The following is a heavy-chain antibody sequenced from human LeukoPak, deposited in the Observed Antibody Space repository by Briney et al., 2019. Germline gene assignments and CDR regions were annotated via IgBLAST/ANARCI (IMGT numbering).Heavy chain of an antibody. CDR3: TRDRGAYNLYDY. V-gene: IGHV3-49*03. CDR1: GFTFGDYA. CDR2: IRSKAYGETA. Sequence: GGSLRLSCTASGFTFGDYAMSWIRQAPGKGLEWVGFIRSKAYGETANYAASVKGRFTISRDDSKAIAYLQMNSLKTEDTAVYHCTRDRGAYNLYDYWGQGTLVTVSS. D-gene: IGHD1-1*01. J-gene: IGHJ4*02.